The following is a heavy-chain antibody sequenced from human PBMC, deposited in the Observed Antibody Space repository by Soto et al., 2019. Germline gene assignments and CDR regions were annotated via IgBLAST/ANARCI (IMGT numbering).Heavy chain of an antibody. V-gene: IGHV3-33*01. CDR1: GFTFSSYG. Sequence: GGSLRLSCAASGFTFSSYGMHWVRQAPGKGLEWVAVIWYDGSNKYYADSVKGRFTISRDNSKNTLYLQMNSLRAEDTAVYYSARERNDYGDYCFGYWGQGTLVTVSS. D-gene: IGHD4-17*01. J-gene: IGHJ4*02. CDR2: IWYDGSNK. CDR3: ARERNDYGDYCFGY.